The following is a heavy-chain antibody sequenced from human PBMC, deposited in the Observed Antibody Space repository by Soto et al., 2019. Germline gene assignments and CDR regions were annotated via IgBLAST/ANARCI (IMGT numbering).Heavy chain of an antibody. J-gene: IGHJ4*01. CDR1: GFTFSGYW. CDR3: ARDRDYYKADY. D-gene: IGHD3-22*01. Sequence: EVQLVESGGDLVQPGGSLRLSCAASGFTFSGYWMGWVRQAPGKGLEWVASIMKDGGGKKYVDSVRGRFTISRDNVQNSLFLQMDSLRVEDTAVYYCARDRDYYKADYWGQGTLVTVSS. CDR2: IMKDGGGK. V-gene: IGHV3-7*01.